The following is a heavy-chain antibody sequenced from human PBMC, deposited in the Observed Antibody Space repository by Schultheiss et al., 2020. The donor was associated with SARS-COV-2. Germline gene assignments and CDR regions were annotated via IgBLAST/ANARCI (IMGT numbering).Heavy chain of an antibody. D-gene: IGHD3-22*01. CDR1: GYTFTRYF. V-gene: IGHV1-2*04. J-gene: IGHJ4*02. Sequence: ASVKVSCKASGYTFTRYFIHWVRQAPGQGLEWMGWINPNSGGTNYAQKFQGWVTMTRDTSTSTVYVELSSLRSQDTAVYYCARGGGDDYDSSGWNNFDYWGQGTLVTVSS. CDR3: ARGGGDDYDSSGWNNFDY. CDR2: INPNSGGT.